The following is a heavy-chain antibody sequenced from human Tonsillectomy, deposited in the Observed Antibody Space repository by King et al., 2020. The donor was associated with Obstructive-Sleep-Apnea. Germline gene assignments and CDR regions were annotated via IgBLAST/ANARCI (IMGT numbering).Heavy chain of an antibody. D-gene: IGHD1-20*01. CDR1: GFSFNNYG. J-gene: IGHJ3*02. CDR3: ATLSGTTSGAFDI. Sequence: VQLVESGGGVVQPGRSLRLSCVAAGFSFNNYGMHWVRPIPGKGLEWVTFIRYDGSNKEYADSGKGRFTISRDNSKNTLYVQMNSLRTEDTAVYYCATLSGTTSGAFDIWGQGTMVTVSS. CDR2: IRYDGSNK. V-gene: IGHV3-30*02.